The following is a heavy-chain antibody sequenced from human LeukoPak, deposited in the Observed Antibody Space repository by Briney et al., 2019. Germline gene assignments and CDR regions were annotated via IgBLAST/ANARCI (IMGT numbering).Heavy chain of an antibody. V-gene: IGHV3-21*01. J-gene: IGHJ4*02. CDR2: ISSTSTYI. Sequence: GGSLRLSCAASGFTFSSFTMNWVRQAPGKGLEWVSSISSTSTYIHYADSVKGRFTISRDNAKNSLYLQMASLRAEDTAVYYCARMGIAAVGAYYFDYWGQGTLVAVSS. CDR1: GFTFSSFT. D-gene: IGHD6-13*01. CDR3: ARMGIAAVGAYYFDY.